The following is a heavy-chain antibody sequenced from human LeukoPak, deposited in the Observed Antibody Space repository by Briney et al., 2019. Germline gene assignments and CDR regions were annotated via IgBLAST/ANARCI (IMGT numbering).Heavy chain of an antibody. V-gene: IGHV1-8*01. CDR2: MNPNGGNT. D-gene: IGHD4-23*01. CDR1: GYTFTSYD. J-gene: IGHJ5*02. CDR3: ARDYGGSSGWFDP. Sequence: ASVKVSCKASGYTFTSYDINWVRQTTGQGLEWMGWMNPNGGNTGYAQRFQGRVTMTRNTSISTAYMELSSLRSEDTAAYYCARDYGGSSGWFDPWGQGTLVTVSS.